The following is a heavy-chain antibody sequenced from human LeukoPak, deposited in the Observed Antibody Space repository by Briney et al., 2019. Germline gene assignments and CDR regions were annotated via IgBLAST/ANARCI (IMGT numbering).Heavy chain of an antibody. CDR1: GYTFIGYY. D-gene: IGHD5-12*01. V-gene: IGHV1-2*02. J-gene: IGHJ4*02. CDR2: INPNSGGT. CDR3: ARADLGGYSGLSDY. Sequence: ASVKVSCKASGYTFIGYYMHWVRQAPGQGLEWMGWINPNSGGTNYAQKFQGRVTMTRDTSINTAYMELSSLRSDDTAVFYCARADLGGYSGLSDYWGQGTLVTVSS.